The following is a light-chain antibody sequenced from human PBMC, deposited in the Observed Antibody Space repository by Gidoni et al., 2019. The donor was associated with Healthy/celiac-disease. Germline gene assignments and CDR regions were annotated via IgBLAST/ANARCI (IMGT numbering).Light chain of an antibody. CDR1: ALPKQY. CDR3: QSADSSGTWV. Sequence: SYELTQPPSVSVSPGQTARITCSGDALPKQYAYWYQQKPGQAPVLVIYKDRERPSVIPERFSGSSSGTTVTLTISGVQAEDEADYYCQSADSSGTWVFGGGTKLTVL. J-gene: IGLJ3*02. CDR2: KDR. V-gene: IGLV3-25*02.